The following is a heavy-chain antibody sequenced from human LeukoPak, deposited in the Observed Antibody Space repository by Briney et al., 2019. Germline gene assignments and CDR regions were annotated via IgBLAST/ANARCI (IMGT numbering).Heavy chain of an antibody. CDR2: ISSSSSYI. CDR1: EFTFSDAW. Sequence: GGSLRLSCAASEFTFSDAWMNWVRQAPGKGLEWVSSISSSSSYIYYADSVKGRFTISRDNAKNSLYLQMNSLRAEDTAVYYCARDTGAYYDSGGLDYWGQGTLVTVSS. CDR3: ARDTGAYYDSGGLDY. J-gene: IGHJ4*02. V-gene: IGHV3-21*01. D-gene: IGHD3-22*01.